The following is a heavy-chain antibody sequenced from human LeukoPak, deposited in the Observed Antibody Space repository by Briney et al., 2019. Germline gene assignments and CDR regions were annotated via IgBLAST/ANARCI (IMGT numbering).Heavy chain of an antibody. J-gene: IGHJ4*02. D-gene: IGHD6-19*01. CDR1: GFTFSSYE. Sequence: PGGSLRLSCAASGFTFSSYEMIWVRQAPGEGLEWISYISSNGSNTYYADPLKGRFTISRDNAKNSLYLQMNSLRAEDTAVYYCARDGQRWPIYYWGQGTLVTVSS. CDR2: ISSNGSNT. V-gene: IGHV3-48*03. CDR3: ARDGQRWPIYY.